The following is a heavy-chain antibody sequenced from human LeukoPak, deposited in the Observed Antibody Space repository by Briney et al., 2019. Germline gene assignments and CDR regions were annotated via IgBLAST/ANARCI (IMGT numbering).Heavy chain of an antibody. D-gene: IGHD3-10*01. CDR1: GGSISSYY. V-gene: IGHV4-59*01. CDR3: ARDIPYGSGSSFSDY. J-gene: IGHJ4*02. CDR2: IYYSGST. Sequence: SETLSLTCTVSGGSISSYYWSWIRQPPGKGLEWIGYIYYSGSTNYNPSLKSRVTISVDTSKNQFFLKLSSVTAADTAVYYCARDIPYGSGSSFSDYWGQGTLVTVSS.